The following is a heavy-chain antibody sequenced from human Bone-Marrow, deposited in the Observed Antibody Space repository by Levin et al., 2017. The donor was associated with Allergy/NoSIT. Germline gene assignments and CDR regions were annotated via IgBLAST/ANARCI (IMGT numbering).Heavy chain of an antibody. V-gene: IGHV4-34*01. CDR3: VRGNSLVIFDP. CDR2: INHTGTT. Sequence: PSETLSLTCAVYGGSFSGYSWTWIRQPPGKGLEWIGDINHTGTTKNNPSLKSRVTISVDTSRNQFSLKLTSLTAADTAVYYCVRGNSLVIFDPWGQGTLVTVSS. D-gene: IGHD1-26*01. J-gene: IGHJ5*02. CDR1: GGSFSGYS.